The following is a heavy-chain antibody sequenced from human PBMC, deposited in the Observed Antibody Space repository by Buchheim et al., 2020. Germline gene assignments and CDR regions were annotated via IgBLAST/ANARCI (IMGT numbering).Heavy chain of an antibody. Sequence: VQLVESGGGVVQPGRSLRLSCAASGFSLRSYVMSWVRQAPGKGLEYVSDIRGSGGTFYADSVKGRFTISRDDSKTTLYLQMNSLRGEDTAVYYCVKAPGEWLLWVDVWGQGTT. V-gene: IGHV3-23*04. CDR3: VKAPGEWLLWVDV. D-gene: IGHD3-3*01. CDR2: IRGSGGT. J-gene: IGHJ6*02. CDR1: GFSLRSYV.